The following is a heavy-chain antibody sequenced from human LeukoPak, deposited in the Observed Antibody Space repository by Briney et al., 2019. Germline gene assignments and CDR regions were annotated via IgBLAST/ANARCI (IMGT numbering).Heavy chain of an antibody. CDR3: AKDISRINVIVVAPGRGIDY. J-gene: IGHJ4*02. D-gene: IGHD3-22*01. CDR2: ISSSSTTI. CDR1: GFTFSSYS. Sequence: GGSLRLSCAASGFTFSSYSMNWVRQAPGKGLEWVSYISSSSTTIYYADSVKGRFTISRDNAKNSLYLQMNSLRAEDTAVYYCAKDISRINVIVVAPGRGIDYWGQGTLVTVSS. V-gene: IGHV3-48*01.